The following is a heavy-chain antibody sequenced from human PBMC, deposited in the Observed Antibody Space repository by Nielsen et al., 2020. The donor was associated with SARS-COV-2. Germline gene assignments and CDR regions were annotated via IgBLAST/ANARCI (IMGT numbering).Heavy chain of an antibody. Sequence: SETLSLTCAVYGGSFSGYYWSWIRQPPGKGLEWIGEINHSGSTNYNPSLKSRVTISVDTSKNQFSLKLSSVTAADTAVYYCASFAGSYGYFDYWGQGALVTVSS. CDR2: INHSGST. CDR1: GGSFSGYY. CDR3: ASFAGSYGYFDY. D-gene: IGHD1-26*01. V-gene: IGHV4-34*01. J-gene: IGHJ4*02.